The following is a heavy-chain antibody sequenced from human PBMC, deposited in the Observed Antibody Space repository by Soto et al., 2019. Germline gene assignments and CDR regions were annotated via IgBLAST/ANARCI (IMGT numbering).Heavy chain of an antibody. CDR1: GGSISSYY. D-gene: IGHD6-19*01. CDR3: ARTSSGWYPSIDY. CDR2: IYYSGST. Sequence: PSETLSLTCTVSGGSISSYYWSWIRQPPGKGLEWIGYIYYSGSTNCNPSLKSRVTISVDTSKNQFSLKLSSVTAADTAVYYCARTSSGWYPSIDYWGQGTLVTVSS. V-gene: IGHV4-59*08. J-gene: IGHJ4*02.